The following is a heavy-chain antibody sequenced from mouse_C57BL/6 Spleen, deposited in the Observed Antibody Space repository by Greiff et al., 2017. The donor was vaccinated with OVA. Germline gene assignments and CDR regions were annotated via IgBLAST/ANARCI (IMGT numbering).Heavy chain of an antibody. CDR1: GYAFSSSW. Sequence: QVQLQQSGPELVKPGASVKISCKASGYAFSSSWMNWVKQRPGQGLEWIGRIYPGDGDTNYNGKFKGKATLTADKSSSTAYMQLSGLTSEDSAVCYCARGAEYFDYWGQGTTLTVSS. V-gene: IGHV1-82*01. CDR3: ARGAEYFDY. D-gene: IGHD3-3*01. J-gene: IGHJ2*01. CDR2: IYPGDGDT.